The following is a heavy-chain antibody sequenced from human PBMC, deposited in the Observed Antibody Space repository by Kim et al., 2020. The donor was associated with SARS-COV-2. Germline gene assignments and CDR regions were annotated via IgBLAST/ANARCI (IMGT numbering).Heavy chain of an antibody. CDR2: LYSRTNI. CDR1: GFTARNHY. D-gene: IGHD3-10*01. Sequence: GGSLRLSCAASGFTARNHYMSWVCQAPGQGLEWVSILYSRTNIQYADSVRGRFTISRDDSRNTVDLQMSSLRVEDTAVYYCARVRVTNKQALSRGVIHAFDIWGQGTTVTVSS. V-gene: IGHV3-53*01. CDR3: ARVRVTNKQALSRGVIHAFDI. J-gene: IGHJ3*02.